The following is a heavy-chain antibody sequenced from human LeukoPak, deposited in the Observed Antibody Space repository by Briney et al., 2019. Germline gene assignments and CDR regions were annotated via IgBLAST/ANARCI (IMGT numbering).Heavy chain of an antibody. CDR1: KFTFSTSA. CDR2: ISGSGANT. D-gene: IGHD3-9*01. Sequence: GGSLRLSCAASKFTFSTSAMSWVRQAPGKGLEWISAISGSGANTYYVDSVKGRFTISRDNSKNTLYLEMSSLRSDDTAVYYCAKESQTYYDIMTGYPNYYFDYWGQGTLVTVSS. CDR3: AKESQTYYDIMTGYPNYYFDY. V-gene: IGHV3-23*01. J-gene: IGHJ4*02.